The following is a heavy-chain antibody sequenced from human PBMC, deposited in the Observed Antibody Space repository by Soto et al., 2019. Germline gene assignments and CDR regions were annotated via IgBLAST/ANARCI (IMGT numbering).Heavy chain of an antibody. CDR2: IYYSGST. CDR3: ARDQRVGYCSGGSCSYGMDV. CDR1: GGSINTYY. Sequence: SETLSLTCTVSGGSINTYYWSWIRQPPGKGLEWIGYIYYSGSTNYNPSLKSRVTISVDTSKNQFSLKLSSVTAADTAVYYCARDQRVGYCSGGSCSYGMDVWGQGTTVTVSS. J-gene: IGHJ6*02. V-gene: IGHV4-59*01. D-gene: IGHD2-15*01.